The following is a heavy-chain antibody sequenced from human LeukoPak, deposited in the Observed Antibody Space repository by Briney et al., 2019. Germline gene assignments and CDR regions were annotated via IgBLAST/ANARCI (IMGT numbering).Heavy chain of an antibody. CDR2: IIPIFGTA. Sequence: SVKVSCKASGYTFTNYGFSWVRQAPGQGLEWMGGIIPIFGTANYAQKFQGRVTITADESTSTAYMELSSLRSEDTAVYYCARGRNYDSSGYSPRVDYWGQGTLVTVSS. CDR3: ARGRNYDSSGYSPRVDY. V-gene: IGHV1-69*13. J-gene: IGHJ4*02. D-gene: IGHD3-22*01. CDR1: GYTFTNYG.